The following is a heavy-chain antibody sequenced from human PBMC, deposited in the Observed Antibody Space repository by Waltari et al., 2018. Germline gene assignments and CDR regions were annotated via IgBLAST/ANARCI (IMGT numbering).Heavy chain of an antibody. J-gene: IGHJ3*01. V-gene: IGHV3-23*04. D-gene: IGHD2-2*01. CDR2: ISSSAGST. CDR1: GFAFSSYA. Sequence: EVQLVESGGDLVQPGGSLRLSCAASGFAFSSYAMTWVRQPRGKGLEWVSAISSSAGSTYYADSVKGRFTISRDNSKNTLYLQMNSLRVEDTAVYYCAKDKPGPPYCSGTSCYDAFDFWGQGTMVTVSS. CDR3: AKDKPGPPYCSGTSCYDAFDF.